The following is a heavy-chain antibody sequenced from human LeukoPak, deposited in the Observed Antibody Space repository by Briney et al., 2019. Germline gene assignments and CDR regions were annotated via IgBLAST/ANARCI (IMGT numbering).Heavy chain of an antibody. CDR2: IYSGGST. J-gene: IGHJ3*02. D-gene: IGHD3-10*01. Sequence: PGRSLRLSCAASGFTVSSNYMSWVRQAPGKGLEWVSVIYSGGSTYYADSVKGRFTISRDNSKNTLYLQMNSLRAEDTAVYYCARDRNRLLWFGERDAFDIWGQGTMVTVSS. V-gene: IGHV3-66*01. CDR3: ARDRNRLLWFGERDAFDI. CDR1: GFTVSSNY.